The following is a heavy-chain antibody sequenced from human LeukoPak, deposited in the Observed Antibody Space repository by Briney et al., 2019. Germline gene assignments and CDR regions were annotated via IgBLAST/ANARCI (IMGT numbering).Heavy chain of an antibody. CDR3: ARDRGGFSTRGNWFDP. CDR2: IIPIFGIA. D-gene: IGHD1-1*01. Sequence: ASVKVSCKASGGTFSSYAISWVRQAPGQGLEWMGRIIPIFGIANYAQKFQGRVTITADKSTSTAYMELSSLRSEDTAVYYCARDRGGFSTRGNWFDPWGQGTLVTVSS. V-gene: IGHV1-69*04. J-gene: IGHJ5*02. CDR1: GGTFSSYA.